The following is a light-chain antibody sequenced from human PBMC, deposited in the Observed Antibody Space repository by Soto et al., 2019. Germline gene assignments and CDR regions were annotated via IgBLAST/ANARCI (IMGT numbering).Light chain of an antibody. CDR3: QQYNNWPLMYT. CDR2: GAS. V-gene: IGKV3-15*01. CDR1: QSVSST. Sequence: EIVMTQSPATLSVSPGERATLSCRASQSVSSTFAWYQQKPGQAPRLLIYGASTRATGIPARFSGSGSGTEFTLTISSLQSEDFAVYYCQQYNNWPLMYTFGQGTKLEIK. J-gene: IGKJ2*01.